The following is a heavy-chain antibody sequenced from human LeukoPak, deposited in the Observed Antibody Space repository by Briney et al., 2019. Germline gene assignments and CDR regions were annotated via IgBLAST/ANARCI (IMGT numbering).Heavy chain of an antibody. CDR2: ISISSSYI. J-gene: IGHJ4*02. D-gene: IGHD6-19*01. CDR3: ARDPNIRRSGCNYY. Sequence: GGSLRLSCAASGFTFSRYSMNWVRQAPGKGLEWVSSISISSSYIYYADSVKGRFTISRDNSKNTLYLQMNSLRAEDTAVYYCARDPNIRRSGCNYYWGQGTLDTVS. CDR1: GFTFSRYS. V-gene: IGHV3-21*01.